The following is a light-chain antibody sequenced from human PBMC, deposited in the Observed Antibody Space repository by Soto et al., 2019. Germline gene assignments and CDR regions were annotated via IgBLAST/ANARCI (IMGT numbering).Light chain of an antibody. CDR1: QSISGW. CDR3: QQYNSYPYT. J-gene: IGKJ2*01. V-gene: IGKV1-5*03. Sequence: DIQMTQSPSTLSASVGNRVIITCRASQSISGWLVWYQQKPGRAPNLLIYKASTLASVVPSRFSGSGSGTEFTLTISSLQPDDFATYYCQQYNSYPYTFGQGTKLEIK. CDR2: KAS.